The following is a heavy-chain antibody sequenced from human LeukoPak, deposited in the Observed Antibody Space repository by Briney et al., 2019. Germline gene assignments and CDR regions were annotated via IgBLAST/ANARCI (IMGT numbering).Heavy chain of an antibody. J-gene: IGHJ6*03. Sequence: SGGSLRLSCAASGFTFSSYAMSWVRQAPGKGLEWVSALSGSGGSTYYADSVKGRFTISRDNSKNTLYLQMNSLRGEDTAVYYCAKGSALYYYYYYMDVWGKGTTVTVSS. D-gene: IGHD6-13*01. CDR1: GFTFSSYA. CDR3: AKGSALYYYYYYMDV. CDR2: LSGSGGST. V-gene: IGHV3-23*01.